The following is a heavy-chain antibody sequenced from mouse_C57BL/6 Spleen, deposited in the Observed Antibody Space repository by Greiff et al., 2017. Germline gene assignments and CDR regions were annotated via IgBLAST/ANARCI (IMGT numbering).Heavy chain of an antibody. CDR3: ARDIYYDYDGFAY. J-gene: IGHJ3*01. CDR2: ISDGGSYT. D-gene: IGHD2-4*01. V-gene: IGHV5-4*01. Sequence: DVKLVESGGGLVKPGGSLKLSCAASGFTFSSYAMSWVRQTPEKRLEWVATISDGGSYTYYPDNVKGRFTISRDNAKNNLYLQMSHLKSEDTAMYYRARDIYYDYDGFAYWGQGTLVTVSA. CDR1: GFTFSSYA.